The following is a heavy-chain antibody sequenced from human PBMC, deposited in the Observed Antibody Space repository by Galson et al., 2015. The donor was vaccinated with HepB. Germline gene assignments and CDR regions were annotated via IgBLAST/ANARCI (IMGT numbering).Heavy chain of an antibody. CDR2: IIPIFGTA. V-gene: IGHV1-69*13. J-gene: IGHJ6*02. CDR1: GGTFSSYA. D-gene: IGHD2-2*02. CDR3: ARDPCSSTSCYNIPNLDYYGMDV. Sequence: SVKVSCKASGGTFSSYAISWVRQAPGQGLEWMVGIIPIFGTANYAQKFQGRVTITADESTSTAYMELSSLGSEDTAVYYCARDPCSSTSCYNIPNLDYYGMDVWGQGTTVTVSS.